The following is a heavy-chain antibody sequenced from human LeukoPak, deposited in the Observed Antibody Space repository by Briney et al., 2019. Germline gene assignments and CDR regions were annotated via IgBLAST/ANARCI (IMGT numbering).Heavy chain of an antibody. J-gene: IGHJ4*02. V-gene: IGHV3-30-3*01. CDR2: ISYDGSNK. D-gene: IGHD3-22*01. CDR1: GFTFSTYA. CDR3: ARGSPYDSSGYYQTALDY. Sequence: GGSLRLSCAASGFTFSTYAMHWVRQAPGKGLEWVAVISYDGSNKYYADSVKGRFTISRDNSKNTVYLQMNSLRAEDTAVYYCARGSPYDSSGYYQTALDYWGQGTLVTVSP.